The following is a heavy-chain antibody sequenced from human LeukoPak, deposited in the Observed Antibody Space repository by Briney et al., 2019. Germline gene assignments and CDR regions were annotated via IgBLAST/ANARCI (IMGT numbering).Heavy chain of an antibody. CDR2: VYYSGST. Sequence: SETLSLTCTVSGGSISSSSYYWGWIRQPPGKGLEWIGSVYYSGSTYYNPSLKSRVTISVDTSKNQFSLKLSSVTAADTAVYYCARRYSSSWYSARGGRFDPWGQGTLVTVSS. CDR1: GGSISSSSYY. V-gene: IGHV4-39*07. D-gene: IGHD6-13*01. J-gene: IGHJ5*02. CDR3: ARRYSSSWYSARGGRFDP.